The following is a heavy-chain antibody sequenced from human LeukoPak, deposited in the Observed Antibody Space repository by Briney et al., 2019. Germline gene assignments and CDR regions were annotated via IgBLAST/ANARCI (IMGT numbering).Heavy chain of an antibody. V-gene: IGHV1-8*03. CDR1: GYTFTSYD. CDR3: ARDDRYSYGYDFDY. D-gene: IGHD5-18*01. CDR2: MNPNSGNT. J-gene: IGHJ4*02. Sequence: ASVKVSCKASGYTFTSYDINWVRQATGQGLEWMGWMNPNSGNTGYAQKFQGRVTITRNTSISTAYMELSSLRSEDTAVYYCARDDRYSYGYDFDYWGQGTLVTVSS.